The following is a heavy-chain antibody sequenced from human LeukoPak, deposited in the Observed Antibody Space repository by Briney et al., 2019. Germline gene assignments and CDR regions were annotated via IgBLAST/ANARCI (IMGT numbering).Heavy chain of an antibody. D-gene: IGHD3-22*01. V-gene: IGHV3-9*01. CDR3: AKEHYYDSSGTLDH. CDR2: ISWNSGSI. CDR1: GFTFDDYA. Sequence: GGSPRLSCAASGFTFDDYAMHWVRQAPGKGLEWVSGISWNSGSIGYADSVKGRFTISRDNAKNSLYLQMNSLRAEDTALYYCAKEHYYDSSGTLDHWGQGTLVTVSS. J-gene: IGHJ4*02.